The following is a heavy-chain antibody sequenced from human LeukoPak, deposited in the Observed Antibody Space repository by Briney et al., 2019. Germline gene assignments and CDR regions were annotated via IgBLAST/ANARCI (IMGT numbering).Heavy chain of an antibody. CDR1: GGSFSGYY. Sequence: SSETLSLTCAVYGGSFSGYYWSWIRQPPGKGLEWIGEINHSGSTNYNPSLKSRVTISVDTSKNQFSLKLSSVTAADTAVYYCARGGKVLRYFDWTRFDPWGQGTLVTVSS. CDR3: ARGGKVLRYFDWTRFDP. CDR2: INHSGST. J-gene: IGHJ5*02. V-gene: IGHV4-34*01. D-gene: IGHD3-9*01.